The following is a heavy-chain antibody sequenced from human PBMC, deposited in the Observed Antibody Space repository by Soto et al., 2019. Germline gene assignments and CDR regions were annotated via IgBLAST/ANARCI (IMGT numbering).Heavy chain of an antibody. Sequence: SERLSLTCTVSGGSISSYYWSWIRQPPGKGLEWIGYIYYSGSTNYNPSLKSRVTISVDTSKNQFSLKLSSVTAADTAVYYCASSPLLYGSGSYYKPWGQGTLVTVSS. J-gene: IGHJ5*02. CDR3: ASSPLLYGSGSYYKP. D-gene: IGHD3-10*01. CDR2: IYYSGST. CDR1: GGSISSYY. V-gene: IGHV4-59*08.